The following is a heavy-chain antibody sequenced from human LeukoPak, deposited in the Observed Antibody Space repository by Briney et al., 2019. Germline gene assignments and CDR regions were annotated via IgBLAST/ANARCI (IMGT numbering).Heavy chain of an antibody. CDR2: MNPNSGNT. D-gene: IGHD6-6*01. CDR1: GYTFTSYD. V-gene: IGHV1-8*01. Sequence: ASVNVSCKASGYTFTSYDINWVRQATGQGREWMGWMNPNSGNTGYAQKFQGRVTMTRNTSISTAYMELSSLRSEDTAVYYCARGGYSSSIFDYWGQGTLVTVSS. J-gene: IGHJ4*02. CDR3: ARGGYSSSIFDY.